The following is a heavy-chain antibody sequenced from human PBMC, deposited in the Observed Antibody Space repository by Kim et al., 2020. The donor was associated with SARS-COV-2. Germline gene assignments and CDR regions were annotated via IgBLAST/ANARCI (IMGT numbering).Heavy chain of an antibody. J-gene: IGHJ6*03. D-gene: IGHD2-2*01. CDR2: ISYDGGNK. CDR1: GFTFSSYA. V-gene: IGHV3-30*04. CDR3: ARTGRYCSSSTSCYAAEYYYYYMDV. Sequence: GGSLRLSCAASGFTFSSYAMHWVRQAPGKGLEWVAVISYDGGNKYYADSVKGRFTISRDNSKNTLYLQMNSLRAEDTAVYYCARTGRYCSSSTSCYAAEYYYYYMDVWGKGTTVTVSS.